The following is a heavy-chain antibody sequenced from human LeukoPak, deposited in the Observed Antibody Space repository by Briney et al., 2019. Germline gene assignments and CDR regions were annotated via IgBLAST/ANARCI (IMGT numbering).Heavy chain of an antibody. Sequence: GESLKISCNGYGYSFNSQWIVWVRQMPGKGLELMGIINPDDSDARYSPSSQGQVTITADKSISTAYLQWTSLRASDSAMYYCARFKGDGDDACDIWGQGTMLTVSS. CDR3: ARFKGDGDDACDI. V-gene: IGHV5-51*01. J-gene: IGHJ3*02. D-gene: IGHD3-10*01. CDR2: INPDDSDA. CDR1: GYSFNSQW.